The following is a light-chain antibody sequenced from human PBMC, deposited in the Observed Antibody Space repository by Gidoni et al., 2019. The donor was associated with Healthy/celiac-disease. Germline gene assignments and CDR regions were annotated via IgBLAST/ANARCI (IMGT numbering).Light chain of an antibody. CDR2: GAS. Sequence: EIVMTQSPATLSVSPGERATLSCRASQSVSSNLAWYQQKPGQAPRLLIYGASTRATGIPARCSGSGSGTEFTLTNSSLQSEDFAVYYCQQYNNWPGTFGQGTKVEIK. J-gene: IGKJ1*01. CDR1: QSVSSN. V-gene: IGKV3-15*01. CDR3: QQYNNWPGT.